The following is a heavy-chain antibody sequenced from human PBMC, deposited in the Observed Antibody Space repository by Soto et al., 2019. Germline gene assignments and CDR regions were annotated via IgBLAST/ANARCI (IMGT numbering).Heavy chain of an antibody. V-gene: IGHV1-46*01. CDR3: AREYCISTSCQGTYYYYGMAV. J-gene: IGHJ6*02. D-gene: IGHD2-2*01. CDR1: GYTFTSYY. CDR2: INPSGGST. Sequence: ASVKVSCKASGYTFTSYYMHWVRQAPGQGLEWMGIINPSGGSTSYAQKFQGRVTMTRDTSTSTVYMELSSLRSEDTAVYYCAREYCISTSCQGTYYYYGMAVWGQGTTVTVSS.